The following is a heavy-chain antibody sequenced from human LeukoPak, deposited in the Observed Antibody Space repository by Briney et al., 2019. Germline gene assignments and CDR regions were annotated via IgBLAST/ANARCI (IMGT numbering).Heavy chain of an antibody. J-gene: IGHJ5*02. Sequence: SETLSLTCTVSGGSISSHYWSWIRQPPGKGLEWIGYIYYSGSTNYNPSLKSRVTISVDTSKNQFSLKLSSVTAADTAVYYCARDSSSLFDPWAREPWSPSPQ. CDR3: ARDSSSLFDP. D-gene: IGHD6-13*01. V-gene: IGHV4-59*11. CDR1: GGSISSHY. CDR2: IYYSGST.